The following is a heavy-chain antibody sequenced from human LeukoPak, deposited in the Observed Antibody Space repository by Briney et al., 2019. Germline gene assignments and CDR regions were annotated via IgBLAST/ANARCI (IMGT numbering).Heavy chain of an antibody. CDR2: ISGSGGST. V-gene: IGHV3-23*01. Sequence: GGSLRLSCAASGFTFSSYAMSWVRQAPGKGLEWVSAISGSGGSTYYADSVKGRFTISRDNSKNTLYLQMNSLRAEDTAVYYCAKDKRGYNYYYYYGMDVWGRGTTVTVSS. J-gene: IGHJ6*02. CDR3: AKDKRGYNYYYYYGMDV. D-gene: IGHD5-12*01. CDR1: GFTFSSYA.